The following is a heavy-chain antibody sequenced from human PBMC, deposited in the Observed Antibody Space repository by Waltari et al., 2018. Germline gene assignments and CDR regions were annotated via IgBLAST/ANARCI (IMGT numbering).Heavy chain of an antibody. Sequence: QVQLQESGPGLVKPSETLSLTCTVSGYSISSGYYWGWIRQPPGKGLEWIGSIYHSGSTYYNPSLKSRVTISVDTSKNQFSLKLSSVTAADTAVYYCARMSGTELRPGAFDIWGQGTMVTVSS. CDR3: ARMSGTELRPGAFDI. V-gene: IGHV4-38-2*02. CDR1: GYSISSGYY. J-gene: IGHJ3*02. CDR2: IYHSGST. D-gene: IGHD1-7*01.